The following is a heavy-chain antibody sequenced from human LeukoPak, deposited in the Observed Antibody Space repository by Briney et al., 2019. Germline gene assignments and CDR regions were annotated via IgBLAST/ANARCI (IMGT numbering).Heavy chain of an antibody. D-gene: IGHD3-16*01. CDR2: IYYSGNT. CDR1: GGSFSGYY. Sequence: TSEILSLTCAVYGGSFSGYYWGWIRQPPGKGLEWIGSIYYSGNTYYNASLKSRVTISVDTSKNQFSLKFTSVTAADTAVYYCARVVSGIYDYNWGQGTLVTVPS. V-gene: IGHV4-34*01. CDR3: ARVVSGIYDYN. J-gene: IGHJ4*02.